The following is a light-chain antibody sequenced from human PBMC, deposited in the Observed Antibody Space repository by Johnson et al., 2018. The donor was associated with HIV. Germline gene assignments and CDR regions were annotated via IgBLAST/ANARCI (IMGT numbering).Light chain of an antibody. Sequence: QAVLTQPPSMSAAPGQKVTISCSGSSSNIGNNYVSWYQQLPGTAPKLLIYDNDKRPSGIPDRFSASKSDTSATLGITGLQTGDEANYYCGTWAGGLGIYVFGTGTEGTVL. V-gene: IGLV1-51*01. CDR1: SSNIGNNY. CDR2: DND. CDR3: GTWAGGLGIYV. J-gene: IGLJ1*01.